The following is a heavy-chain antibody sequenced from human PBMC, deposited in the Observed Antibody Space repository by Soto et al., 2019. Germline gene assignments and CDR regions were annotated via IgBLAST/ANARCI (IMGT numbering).Heavy chain of an antibody. CDR2: INPNSGGT. CDR3: ARSFPAEEYSSSPPDY. D-gene: IGHD6-6*01. CDR1: GYTFTGHY. Sequence: ASLKVSCKASGYTFTGHYMHWVRQAPGQGLEWMGWINPNSGGTNYAQKFQGRVTMTRDTSISTAYMELSRLRSDDTAVYYCARSFPAEEYSSSPPDYWGQGTLVTVSS. V-gene: IGHV1-2*02. J-gene: IGHJ4*02.